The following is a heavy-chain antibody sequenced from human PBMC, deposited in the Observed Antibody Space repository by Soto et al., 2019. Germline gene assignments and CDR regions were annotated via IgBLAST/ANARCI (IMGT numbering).Heavy chain of an antibody. V-gene: IGHV1-18*01. CDR2: INAYNGYT. CDR3: ARLFCGADNCYGWFDP. Sequence: QVQLVQSGPEVKKPGASVKVSCKASGYTFTTYGISWVRQAPGQGLEWMGWINAYNGYTNYAQKIQSRITLTVDTSTNTAYMDLRSLRSDDTAVYYCARLFCGADNCYGWFDPWGQGSLVTVSS. CDR1: GYTFTTYG. D-gene: IGHD2-21*01. J-gene: IGHJ5*02.